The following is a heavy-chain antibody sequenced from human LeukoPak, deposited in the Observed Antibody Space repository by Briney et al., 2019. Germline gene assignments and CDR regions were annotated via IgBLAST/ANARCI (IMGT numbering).Heavy chain of an antibody. CDR3: ARLGDGYNYGDWYFDL. J-gene: IGHJ2*01. Sequence: PSETLSLTCTVSGGSISSYYWSWIRQPPGKGLEWIGYIYYSGSTNYNPSLKSRVTISVDTSKNQFSLKLSSVTAADTAVYYCARLGDGYNYGDWYFDLWGRGTLATVSS. CDR2: IYYSGST. CDR1: GGSISSYY. V-gene: IGHV4-59*08. D-gene: IGHD5-24*01.